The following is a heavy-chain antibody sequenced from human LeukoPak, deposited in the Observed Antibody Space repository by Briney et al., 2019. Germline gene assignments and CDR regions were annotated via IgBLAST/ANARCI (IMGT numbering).Heavy chain of an antibody. CDR3: VRDGFYFFDF. V-gene: IGHV3-7*01. CDR1: GFTFTNNF. J-gene: IGHJ4*01. Sequence: GGSLRLSCAASGFTFTNNFMSWVRQVPGKGLEWVANIKQNGSETTYADSVRGRFTIFRDNPKDSVYLQMNSLRAEDSATYYCVRDGFYFFDFWGQGTLVTVSS. CDR2: IKQNGSET. D-gene: IGHD5-12*01.